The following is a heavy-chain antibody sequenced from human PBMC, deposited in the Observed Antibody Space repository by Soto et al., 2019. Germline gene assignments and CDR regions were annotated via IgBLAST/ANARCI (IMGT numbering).Heavy chain of an antibody. D-gene: IGHD3-3*01. CDR2: ISAYNGNT. CDR1: GYTFTSYG. V-gene: IGHV1-18*01. Sequence: ASVKASCKASGYTFTSYGISWVRQAPGQGLEWMGWISAYNGNTNYAQKLQGRVTMTTDTSTSTAYMELRSLRSDDTAVYYCARDRRFLEWLDPVEYWGQGTLVTVSS. CDR3: ARDRRFLEWLDPVEY. J-gene: IGHJ4*02.